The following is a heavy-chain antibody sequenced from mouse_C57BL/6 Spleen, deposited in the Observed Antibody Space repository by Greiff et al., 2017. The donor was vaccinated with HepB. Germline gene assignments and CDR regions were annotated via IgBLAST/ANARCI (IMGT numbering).Heavy chain of an antibody. CDR2: INPSSGYT. D-gene: IGHD1-1*01. CDR3: AIPLITTVVAPLDY. CDR1: GYTFTSYT. Sequence: VQLQQSGAELARPGASVKMSCKASGYTFTSYTMHWVKQRPGQGLEWIGYINPSSGYTKYNQKFKEKATLTADKSSSTAYMQLSRLTSEDSAVYYCAIPLITTVVAPLDYWGQGTTLTVSS. V-gene: IGHV1-4*01. J-gene: IGHJ2*01.